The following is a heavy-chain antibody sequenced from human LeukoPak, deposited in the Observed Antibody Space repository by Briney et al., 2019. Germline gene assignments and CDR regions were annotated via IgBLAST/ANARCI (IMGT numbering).Heavy chain of an antibody. CDR3: VRGRYYYDVSGDYYPDFDY. V-gene: IGHV3-53*01. Sequence: GGSLRLSCAASGFTLSSHYMSWVRQAPGKGLEWVSVIYRSGSTYYADSVEGRFTISRDNSNNSLFLQMNSLRPEDTAVYYCVRGRYYYDVSGDYYPDFDYWGQGTLVTVSS. D-gene: IGHD3-22*01. J-gene: IGHJ4*02. CDR2: IYRSGST. CDR1: GFTLSSHY.